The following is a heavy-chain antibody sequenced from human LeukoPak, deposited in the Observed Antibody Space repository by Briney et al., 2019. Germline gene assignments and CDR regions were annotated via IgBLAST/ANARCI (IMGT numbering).Heavy chain of an antibody. Sequence: SETLSLTCAVYGGSFSGYYWSWIRQPPGKGLEWIGEINHSGSTNYNPSLKSRVTISVDTSKNQFSLRLSSVTAADTAVYYCARDPYGVEGKDYFDSWGQGTLVTVSS. J-gene: IGHJ4*02. CDR1: GGSFSGYY. D-gene: IGHD4-17*01. V-gene: IGHV4-34*01. CDR3: ARDPYGVEGKDYFDS. CDR2: INHSGST.